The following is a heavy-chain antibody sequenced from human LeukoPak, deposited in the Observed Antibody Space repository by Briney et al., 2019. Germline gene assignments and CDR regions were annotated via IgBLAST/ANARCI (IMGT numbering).Heavy chain of an antibody. CDR1: GGSISGYY. D-gene: IGHD2-21*01. V-gene: IGHV4-59*12. J-gene: IGHJ4*02. CDR3: ARSYSFEYAWDY. CDR2: ITYTGST. Sequence: PSETLSLTSIISGGSISGYYWSWIRQAPGKRLEGTGYITYTGSTDYDTPLRSGATISVDTSSTQFSLRMNSVTAEDTAVYYCARSYSFEYAWDYWGQGTPVTVSS.